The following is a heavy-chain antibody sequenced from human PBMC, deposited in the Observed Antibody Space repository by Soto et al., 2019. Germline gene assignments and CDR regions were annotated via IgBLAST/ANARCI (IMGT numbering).Heavy chain of an antibody. V-gene: IGHV4-31*03. CDR1: GASISSGSYC. CDR3: TRGILS. CDR2: ISNSGNT. J-gene: IGHJ5*02. Sequence: QVQLQESGPGLVKPSQTLSLTCTVSGASISSGSYCWSWIRQHPGQGLEWVGCISNSGNTNYNPSLQSRATISIDTSKNQFSLMLSSLTVAGTAVYYCTRGILSWGQGTLVTVSS.